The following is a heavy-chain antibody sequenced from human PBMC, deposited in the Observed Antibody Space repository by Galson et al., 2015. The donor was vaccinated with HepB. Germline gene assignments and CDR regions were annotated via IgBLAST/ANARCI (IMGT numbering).Heavy chain of an antibody. CDR2: MFYSGST. CDR3: ARNYYDGSGYFF. Sequence: LSLTCTVSGGSIRSTSYYWAWVRQPPGKGLEWIGSMFYSGSTHYNPSLKSRVTVSVDTSKNQVSLKLSSVTAADAAVYYCARNYYDGSGYFFWGQGTLVTVSS. V-gene: IGHV4-39*07. J-gene: IGHJ4*02. D-gene: IGHD3-22*01. CDR1: GGSIRSTSYY.